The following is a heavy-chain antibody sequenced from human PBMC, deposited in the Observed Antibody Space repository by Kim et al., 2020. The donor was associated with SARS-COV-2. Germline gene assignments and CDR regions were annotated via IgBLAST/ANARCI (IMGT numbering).Heavy chain of an antibody. V-gene: IGHV4-61*02. CDR2: IYTSGST. Sequence: SETLSLTCTVSGGSISSGSYYWSWIRQPAGKGLEWIGRIYTSGSTNYNPSLKSRVTISVDTSKNQFSLKLSSVTAADTAVEYCASEPIPAAGPYYYYYYGMDVWGQGTTVTVSS. CDR1: GGSISSGSYY. D-gene: IGHD2-2*01. CDR3: ASEPIPAAGPYYYYYYGMDV. J-gene: IGHJ6*02.